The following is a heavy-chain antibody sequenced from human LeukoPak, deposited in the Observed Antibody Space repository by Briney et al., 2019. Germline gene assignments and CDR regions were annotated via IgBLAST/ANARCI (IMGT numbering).Heavy chain of an antibody. D-gene: IGHD3-22*01. Sequence: GGSLRLSCAASGLTFSSYEMNWVRQAPGKGLEWVSYISSSGSSIYYADSVKGRFTISRDNAKKSLYPQMHSLRAEDTAVYYCARDSHKFDSSGYYPDAFDIWGQGTMVTVSS. CDR1: GLTFSSYE. J-gene: IGHJ3*02. V-gene: IGHV3-48*03. CDR3: ARDSHKFDSSGYYPDAFDI. CDR2: ISSSGSSI.